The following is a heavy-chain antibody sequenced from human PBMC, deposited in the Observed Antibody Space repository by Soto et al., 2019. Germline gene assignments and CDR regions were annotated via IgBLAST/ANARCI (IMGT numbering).Heavy chain of an antibody. Sequence: QVQLVQSGAEVKKPGASVKVSCKASGYTFTSYGISWVRQAPGQGLEWMGWISAYNGNTNYAQKLQGRVTMTTDTSTSTAYMELRSLRSDDTAVYYCARGRRNWYDSVHYYYYYGMDVWGQGTTVTVSS. CDR1: GYTFTSYG. CDR3: ARGRRNWYDSVHYYYYYGMDV. CDR2: ISAYNGNT. V-gene: IGHV1-18*01. J-gene: IGHJ6*02. D-gene: IGHD1-1*01.